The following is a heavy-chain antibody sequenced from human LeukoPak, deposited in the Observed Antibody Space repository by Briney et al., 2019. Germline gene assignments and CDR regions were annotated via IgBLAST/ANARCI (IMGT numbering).Heavy chain of an antibody. J-gene: IGHJ4*02. CDR2: IKQDGSEK. CDR1: GFTFSSYW. D-gene: IGHD3-9*01. Sequence: GGSLRLSCAVSGFTFSSYWMSWVRQAPGKGLEWVANIKQDGSEKYYVDSVKGRFTISRDNAKNSLYLQMNSLRAEDTAVYSCARGRSDILTGYNYWGQGTLVTVSS. V-gene: IGHV3-7*01. CDR3: ARGRSDILTGYNY.